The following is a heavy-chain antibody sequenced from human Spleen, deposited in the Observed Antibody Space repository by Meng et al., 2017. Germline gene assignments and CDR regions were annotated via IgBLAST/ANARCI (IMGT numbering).Heavy chain of an antibody. J-gene: IGHJ4*02. CDR3: ARGGPSGSSSFDY. CDR1: GYSFTSYW. Sequence: KVSCKGSGYSFTSYWIGWVRQMPGKGLEWMGIIYPGDSDTRYSPSVQGQVTISVDKSISTAYLQWSSLTASDTAMYYCARGGPSGSSSFDYWGQGTLVTVSS. D-gene: IGHD3-10*01. V-gene: IGHV5-51*01. CDR2: IYPGDSDT.